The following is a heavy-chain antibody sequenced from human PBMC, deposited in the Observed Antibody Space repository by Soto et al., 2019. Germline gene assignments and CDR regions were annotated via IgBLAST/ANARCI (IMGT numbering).Heavy chain of an antibody. CDR1: GFTFDDYA. CDR3: AKGRQQLVIYYFDY. V-gene: IGHV3-9*01. D-gene: IGHD6-13*01. J-gene: IGHJ4*02. Sequence: GGSLRLSCAASGFTFDDYAMHWVRQAPGKGLEWVSGISWNSGSIGYADSVKGRFTISRDNAKNSLYLQMNSLRAEDTALYYCAKGRQQLVIYYFDYWGQGTLVTVSS. CDR2: ISWNSGSI.